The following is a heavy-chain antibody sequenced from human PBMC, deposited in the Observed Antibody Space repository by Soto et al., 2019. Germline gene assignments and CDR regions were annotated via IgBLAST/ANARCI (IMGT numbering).Heavy chain of an antibody. V-gene: IGHV3-23*01. CDR3: AKVDRSGPDYYYGMDV. CDR2: ISGSGGST. J-gene: IGHJ6*02. Sequence: GGSLRPSCAASGFTFSSYAMSWVRQALGKGLEWVSAISGSGGSTYYADSVKGRFTISRDNSKNTLYLQMNSLSAEDTAVYYCAKVDRSGPDYYYGMDVWGQGTTVTVSS. D-gene: IGHD3-22*01. CDR1: GFTFSSYA.